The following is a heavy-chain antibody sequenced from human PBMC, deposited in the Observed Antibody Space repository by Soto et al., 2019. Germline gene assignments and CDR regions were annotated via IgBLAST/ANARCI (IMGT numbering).Heavy chain of an antibody. Sequence: QVQLQESGPGLVKPSPTLSLPCTVSGGSFSSGGYYWSWIRQHPGKGLEWIGYIDYSGSTYYHPSLKSRVTISVDTAKNQYSLKLSSVTAADTAVYYCEIDWGDYGAPHGFDPWGQGTLVTVS. V-gene: IGHV4-31*03. CDR3: EIDWGDYGAPHGFDP. CDR2: IDYSGST. J-gene: IGHJ5*02. CDR1: GGSFSSGGYY. D-gene: IGHD4-17*01.